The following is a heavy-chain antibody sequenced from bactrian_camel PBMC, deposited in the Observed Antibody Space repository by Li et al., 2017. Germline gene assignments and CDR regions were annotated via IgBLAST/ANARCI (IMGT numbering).Heavy chain of an antibody. Sequence: HVQLVESGGGSVQAGGSLRLSCVASGYTYSSYCMGWFRQAPGKEREAVTAIDSDGSTSYADSVKGRFTISQDNAKSTLYLQMNNLSPEDSAMYFCAATSQPFRLLDRLPPRSEDQYWGQGTQVTVS. D-gene: IGHD1*01. V-gene: IGHV3S26*01. CDR2: IDSDGST. CDR3: AATSQPFRLLDRLPPRSEDQY. J-gene: IGHJ4*01. CDR1: GYTYSSYC.